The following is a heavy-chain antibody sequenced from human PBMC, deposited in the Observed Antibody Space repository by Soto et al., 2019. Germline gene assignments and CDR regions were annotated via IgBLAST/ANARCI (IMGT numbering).Heavy chain of an antibody. CDR1: GFTFSSYG. V-gene: IGHV3-30*18. Sequence: GGSLRLSCAASGFTFSSYGMHWVRQAPGKGLEWVAVISYDGSNKYYADSVKGRFTISRDNSKNTLYLQMNSLRAEDTAVYYCAKDASVVTMLIYYWGQGTLVTVSS. CDR2: ISYDGSNK. D-gene: IGHD2-15*01. J-gene: IGHJ4*02. CDR3: AKDASVVTMLIYY.